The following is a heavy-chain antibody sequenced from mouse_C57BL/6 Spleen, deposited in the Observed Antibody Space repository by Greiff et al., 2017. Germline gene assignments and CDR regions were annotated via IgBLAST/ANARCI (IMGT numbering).Heavy chain of an antibody. D-gene: IGHD2-4*01. CDR2: IHPNSGST. V-gene: IGHV1-64*01. J-gene: IGHJ4*01. CDR1: GYTFTSYW. Sequence: QVQLQQPGAELVKPGASVKLSCKASGYTFTSYWMHWVKQRPGQGLEWIGMIHPNSGSTNYNEKFKSKATLTVDKSSSTAYMQLSSLTSEDSAVYYCARDYYDYDGERYYYTMDYGGQGTSVTVSS. CDR3: ARDYYDYDGERYYYTMDY.